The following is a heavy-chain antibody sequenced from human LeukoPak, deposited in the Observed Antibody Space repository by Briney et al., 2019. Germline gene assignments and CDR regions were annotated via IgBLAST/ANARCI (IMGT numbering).Heavy chain of an antibody. CDR2: IYYSGST. CDR3: ARASRHIDY. V-gene: IGHV4-39*01. Sequence: PSETLSLTCTVSGGSISSSSYYWGWIRQPPGKGLEWIGSIYYSGSTYYHPSLKSRVTISVDTSKNQFSLKLSSVTAADTAVYYCARASRHIDYWGQGTLVAVSS. CDR1: GGSISSSSYY. J-gene: IGHJ4*02. D-gene: IGHD5-12*01.